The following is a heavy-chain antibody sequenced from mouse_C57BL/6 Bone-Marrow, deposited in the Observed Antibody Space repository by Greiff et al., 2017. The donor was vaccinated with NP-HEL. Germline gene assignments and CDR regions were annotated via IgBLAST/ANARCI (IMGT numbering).Heavy chain of an antibody. J-gene: IGHJ4*01. CDR1: GFSLTSYG. CDR3: ARQGGTGRAYYAMDY. V-gene: IGHV2-6-1*01. D-gene: IGHD4-1*01. Sequence: QVHVKQSGPGLVAPSQSLSITCTVSGFSLTSYGVHWVRQPPGKGLEWLVVIWSDGSTTYNSALKSRLSISKDNSKSQVFLKMNSLQTDDTAMYYCARQGGTGRAYYAMDYWGQGTSVTVSS. CDR2: IWSDGST.